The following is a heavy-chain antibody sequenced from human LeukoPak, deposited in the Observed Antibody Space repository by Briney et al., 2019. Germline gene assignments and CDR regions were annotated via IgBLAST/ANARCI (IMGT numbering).Heavy chain of an antibody. Sequence: PGGSLRLSCAASGFTFSSYEMNWVRQAPGKGLEWVSSISSSSSYIYYADSVKGRFTISRDNSKNTLYLQMNSLRAEDTAVYYCAKEHSTGLDPWGQGTLVTVSS. CDR2: ISSSSSYI. CDR1: GFTFSSYE. J-gene: IGHJ5*02. D-gene: IGHD2/OR15-2a*01. V-gene: IGHV3-21*04. CDR3: AKEHSTGLDP.